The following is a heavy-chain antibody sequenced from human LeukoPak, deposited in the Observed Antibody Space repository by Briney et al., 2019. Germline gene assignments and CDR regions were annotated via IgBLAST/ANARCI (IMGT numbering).Heavy chain of an antibody. J-gene: IGHJ4*02. CDR1: GFTFSSYA. Sequence: GGALRLSWAASGFTFSSYAMHWVRQDPGKGLEGVAIISYDGSNKNYADSEKSRFTISRDNSKNTLYLQMNSLRAEDTAVYYCARSSLGLAEIDYWGPGTLVTVSS. D-gene: IGHD6-19*01. V-gene: IGHV3-30-3*02. CDR3: ARSSLGLAEIDY. CDR2: ISYDGSNK.